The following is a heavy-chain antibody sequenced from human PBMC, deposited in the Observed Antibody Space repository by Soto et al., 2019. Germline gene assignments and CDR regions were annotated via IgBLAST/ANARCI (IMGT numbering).Heavy chain of an antibody. D-gene: IGHD6-6*01. Sequence: GSLTRSCAASGFPFSDYYMSWIRQAPGKGLEWVSHITNSGSTKYHADSVKGRFTISRDNAKNSLFLQMNSLRAEDTAVYYCARTLAARFDYWGQGTPVTVSS. CDR3: ARTLAARFDY. CDR1: GFPFSDYY. J-gene: IGHJ4*02. V-gene: IGHV3-11*01. CDR2: ITNSGSTK.